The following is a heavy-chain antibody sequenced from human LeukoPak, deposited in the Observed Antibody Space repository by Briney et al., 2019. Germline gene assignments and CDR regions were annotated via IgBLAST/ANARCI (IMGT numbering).Heavy chain of an antibody. D-gene: IGHD6-19*01. CDR3: ARGLSGNYYYYYAMDV. J-gene: IGHJ6*02. CDR2: ISYDGSNR. CDR1: GFTFTSYA. V-gene: IGHV3-30-3*01. Sequence: GRSLRLSCAASGFTFTSYAMHWVRQAPGKGLERVAVISYDGSNRYYVESVKGRFTISRDNSKNTLYLQMNSLRTEDTAVYYCARGLSGNYYYYYAMDVWGQGTTVTVSS.